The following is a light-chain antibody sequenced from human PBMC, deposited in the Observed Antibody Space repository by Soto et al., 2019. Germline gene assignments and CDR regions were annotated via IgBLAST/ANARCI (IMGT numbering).Light chain of an antibody. Sequence: EIVMTQSPATRSVSPGERATVSCRASQSVSSNLAWYQQKPGQAPRLLIYGASTRATGIPARFSGSGSGTEFTLTIGSLQSEDFAVYSCQQYNNWPRTFGQGTKLEIK. CDR3: QQYNNWPRT. V-gene: IGKV3-15*01. CDR2: GAS. CDR1: QSVSSN. J-gene: IGKJ2*01.